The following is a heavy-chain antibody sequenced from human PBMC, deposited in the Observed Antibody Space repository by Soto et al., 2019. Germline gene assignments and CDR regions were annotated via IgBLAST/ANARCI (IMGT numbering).Heavy chain of an antibody. V-gene: IGHV3-33*01. CDR2: IWYDGSNK. D-gene: IGHD2-2*01. Sequence: GGSLRLSCAASGFTFSSYGMHWVRQAPGKGLEWVAVIWYDGSNKYYADAVKGRFTISRDNSKNTLYLQMNSLRAEDTAVYYCARQDYCSSTSCYEKPHIRYYYYGMDVWGQGTTVTVSS. CDR3: ARQDYCSSTSCYEKPHIRYYYYGMDV. CDR1: GFTFSSYG. J-gene: IGHJ6*02.